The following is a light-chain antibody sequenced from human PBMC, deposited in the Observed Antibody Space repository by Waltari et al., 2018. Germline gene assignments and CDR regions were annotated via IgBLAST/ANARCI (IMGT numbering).Light chain of an antibody. CDR2: QGT. V-gene: IGLV2-23*01. CDR3: CSYAGTWL. J-gene: IGLJ3*02. CDR1: NNDVWPYYL. Sequence: QSALTQPASMSASPGQSFTIPCTATNNDVWPYYLVSWYQQHPGRAPKLLIFQGTKRPSEVSGRFSGSKSADTASLTISGLQPEDEADYYCCSYAGTWLFGGGTKVTVL.